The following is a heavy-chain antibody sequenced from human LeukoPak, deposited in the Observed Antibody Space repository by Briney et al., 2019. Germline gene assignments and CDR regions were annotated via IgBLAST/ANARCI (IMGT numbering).Heavy chain of an antibody. Sequence: SETLSLTCAVSGYSISSGYYWGWIRQPPGKGLEWIGSIYHSGSTYYNPSLKSRVTISVDTSKNQFSLKLSSVTAADTAVYYCARGGSYSSGWYFDYWGQGTLVTVSS. D-gene: IGHD6-19*01. V-gene: IGHV4-38-2*01. J-gene: IGHJ4*02. CDR3: ARGGSYSSGWYFDY. CDR1: GYSISSGYY. CDR2: IYHSGST.